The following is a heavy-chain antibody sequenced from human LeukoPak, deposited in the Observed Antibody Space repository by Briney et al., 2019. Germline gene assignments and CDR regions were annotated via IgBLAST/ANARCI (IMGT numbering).Heavy chain of an antibody. J-gene: IGHJ4*02. Sequence: GGSLRLSCAASGFTFSSYAMSWVRRAPGKGLEWVSAISGSGGSTYYADSVKGRFTISRDNSKNTLYLQMNSLRAEDTAVYYCAKDPNVVHYYDSSGYSFDYWGQGTLVTVSS. V-gene: IGHV3-23*01. CDR1: GFTFSSYA. CDR3: AKDPNVVHYYDSSGYSFDY. CDR2: ISGSGGST. D-gene: IGHD3-22*01.